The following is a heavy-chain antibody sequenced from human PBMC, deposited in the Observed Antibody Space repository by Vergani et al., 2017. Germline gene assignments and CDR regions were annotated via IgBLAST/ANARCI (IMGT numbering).Heavy chain of an antibody. CDR2: INPNSGNT. J-gene: IGHJ4*02. CDR1: RYTFTSYD. D-gene: IGHD6-6*01. V-gene: IGHV1-8*01. CDR3: ARAKRYSGSFHY. Sequence: QVQLVQSGAEVKKPGASVKVSCKASRYTFTSYDINWVRQATGQGLEWMGWINPNSGNTGYAQKFQGRVTMTRNTSLSTAYMELSSLRSEDTAVYYGARAKRYSGSFHYWGQGTLVTVSS.